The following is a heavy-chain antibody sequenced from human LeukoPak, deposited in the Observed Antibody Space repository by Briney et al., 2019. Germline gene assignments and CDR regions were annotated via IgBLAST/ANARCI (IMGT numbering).Heavy chain of an antibody. CDR3: ARWSGSVTARNYYYYMDV. V-gene: IGHV4-34*01. CDR1: GGSFSGYY. CDR2: INHSGRT. Sequence: AETLSLTCAVSGGSFSGYYWTWIRQPPGKGLEWIGEINHSGRTNYNPSLRTRVTISVDASRNQFSLNLSSVTAADTAVYYCARWSGSVTARNYYYYMDVWGEGTTVTVSS. J-gene: IGHJ6*03. D-gene: IGHD6-6*01.